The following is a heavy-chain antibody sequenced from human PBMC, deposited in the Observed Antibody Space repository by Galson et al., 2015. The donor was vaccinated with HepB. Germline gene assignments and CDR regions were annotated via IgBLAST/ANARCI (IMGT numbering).Heavy chain of an antibody. V-gene: IGHV1-46*01. CDR2: INPSGGST. D-gene: IGHD1-26*01. Sequence: SVTVSCKASGSTFTSYYMHWVRQAPGQGLEWMGIINPSGGSTSYAQKFQGRVTMTRDTSTSTVYMELSSLRSEDTAVYYCARGVGWELLLDYWGQGTLVTVSS. J-gene: IGHJ4*02. CDR1: GSTFTSYY. CDR3: ARGVGWELLLDY.